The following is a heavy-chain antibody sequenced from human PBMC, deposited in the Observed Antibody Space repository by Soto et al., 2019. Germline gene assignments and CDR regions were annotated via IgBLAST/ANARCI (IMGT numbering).Heavy chain of an antibody. J-gene: IGHJ6*02. CDR1: GYTFTSYY. V-gene: IGHV1-46*01. CDR3: ARAFEFYYYYYGVDV. CDR2: INPSGGST. Sequence: ASVKVSCKASGYTFTSYYMHWVRQAPGQGLEWMGIINPSGGSTSYAQKFQGRVTMTRDTSTSTVYMELSSLRSEDTAVYYCARAFEFYYYYYGVDVWGQGTTVTVSS.